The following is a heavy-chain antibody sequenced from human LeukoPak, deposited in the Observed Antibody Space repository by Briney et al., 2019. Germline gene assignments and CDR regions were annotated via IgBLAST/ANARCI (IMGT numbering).Heavy chain of an antibody. V-gene: IGHV3-48*03. Sequence: GGSLRLSCAASGFTFSSYEMNWVRQAPGKGLEWVSYISNSGSTIYYADSVKGRFTIARDNAKNSLYLQMNSLRAEDTAVYYCAAPGIAVAGTKVDWFDPWGQGTLVTVSS. CDR2: ISNSGSTI. CDR3: AAPGIAVAGTKVDWFDP. J-gene: IGHJ5*02. CDR1: GFTFSSYE. D-gene: IGHD6-19*01.